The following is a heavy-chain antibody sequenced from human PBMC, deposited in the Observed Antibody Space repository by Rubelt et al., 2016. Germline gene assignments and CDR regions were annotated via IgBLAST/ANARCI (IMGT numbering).Heavy chain of an antibody. Sequence: EVQLVESGGGLVQPGGSLRLSCAASGFTVSSNYMSWVRQAPGKGLEWVSSISSSSSYIYYADSVKSRCTISRDNAKNSRDLQMNSRGIEDTAVYYCTTGGSVGYWGQGTLVTVSS. D-gene: IGHD3-10*01. CDR2: ISSSSSYI. V-gene: IGHV3-21*03. CDR3: TTGGSVGY. CDR1: GFTVSSNY. J-gene: IGHJ4*02.